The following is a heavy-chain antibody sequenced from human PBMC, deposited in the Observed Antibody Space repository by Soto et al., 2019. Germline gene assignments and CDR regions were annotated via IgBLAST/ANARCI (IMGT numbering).Heavy chain of an antibody. CDR2: IWFDGNDK. CDR3: ARGCSGGACYYMDV. J-gene: IGHJ6*03. CDR1: GFTFSTYG. D-gene: IGHD2-15*01. Sequence: GGSLRLSCAASGFTFSTYGMHWVRQAPGKGLEWVAIIWFDGNDKFYADSVKGRFTISRDNSKNMLYLQMNSLRAEDTAVYYCARGCSGGACYYMDVWGKGTTVTVSS. V-gene: IGHV3-33*01.